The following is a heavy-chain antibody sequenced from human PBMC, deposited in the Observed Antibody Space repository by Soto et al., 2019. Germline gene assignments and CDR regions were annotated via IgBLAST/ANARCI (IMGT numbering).Heavy chain of an antibody. D-gene: IGHD2-15*01. CDR2: IGTHGDTT. V-gene: IGHV3-23*01. CDR3: ARPYVEVAVNDAFEV. J-gene: IGHJ3*01. Sequence: GLSLRRSCAASGFSFNDYALSWVRQAPGNGLEWVSSIGTHGDTTYYADSLRGRFTISRDHSNNTVYLQINSLSAEDTAVYYCARPYVEVAVNDAFEVWGQGARVAVSS. CDR1: GFSFNDYA.